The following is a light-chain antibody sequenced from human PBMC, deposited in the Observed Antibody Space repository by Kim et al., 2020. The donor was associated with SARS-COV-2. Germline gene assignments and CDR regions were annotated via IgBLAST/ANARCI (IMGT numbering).Light chain of an antibody. J-gene: IGKJ4*01. V-gene: IGKV1-16*02. CDR1: QVMSKF. CDR2: AAS. Sequence: GYGITIICRAMQVMSKFVAWFQQKPGRAPKSLIYAASMLQSGVPSKFTGSGSGTDFTLSINNLQPEDSATYYCQQYDSYPLTFGGGTKLEIK. CDR3: QQYDSYPLT.